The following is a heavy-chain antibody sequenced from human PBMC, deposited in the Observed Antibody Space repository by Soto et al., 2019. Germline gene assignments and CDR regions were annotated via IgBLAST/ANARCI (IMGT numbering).Heavy chain of an antibody. CDR1: GYTXTSYD. Sequence: QVXLXQXGXEVXXPXXSXKVSCKASGYTXTSYDINWVRQATGQGLEWMGWMNPNSGNTGYAQKFQGRVTMTRNTSISTAYMELSSLRSEDTAVYYCAREKTSYGMDVWGQGTTVTVSS. V-gene: IGHV1-8*01. CDR3: AREKTSYGMDV. J-gene: IGHJ6*02. CDR2: MNPNSGNT.